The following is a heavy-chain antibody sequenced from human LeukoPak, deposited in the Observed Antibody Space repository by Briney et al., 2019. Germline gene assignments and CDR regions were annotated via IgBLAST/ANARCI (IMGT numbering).Heavy chain of an antibody. CDR1: GFTFSSYE. Sequence: GGSLRLSCAASGFTFSSYEMNWVRQAPGKGLEWVSYISSSGSTIYYADSVKGRFTISRDNAKNSLYLQMNSMRAEDTAVYYCATLEVEFDYWGQGTLVTVSS. CDR3: ATLEVEFDY. V-gene: IGHV3-48*03. D-gene: IGHD3-3*01. CDR2: ISSSGSTI. J-gene: IGHJ4*02.